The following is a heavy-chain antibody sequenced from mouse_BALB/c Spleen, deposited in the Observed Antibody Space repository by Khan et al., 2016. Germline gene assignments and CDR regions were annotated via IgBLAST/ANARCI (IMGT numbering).Heavy chain of an antibody. CDR3: ARDGNYDH. D-gene: IGHD2-1*01. Sequence: QVQLQQSGAELAKPGASVKMSCKASGYTFTSYWMHWVKQRPGQGLEWIGYINPSTTYTEYNQKFKDKATLTADKSSSTAYMQLSSLTSEDSAVYDCARDGNYDHWGQGTTLTVSS. CDR2: INPSTTYT. V-gene: IGHV1-7*01. J-gene: IGHJ2*01. CDR1: GYTFTSYW.